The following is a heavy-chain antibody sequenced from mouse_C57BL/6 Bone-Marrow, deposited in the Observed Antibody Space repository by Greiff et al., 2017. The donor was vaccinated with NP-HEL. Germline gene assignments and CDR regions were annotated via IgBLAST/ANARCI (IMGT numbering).Heavy chain of an antibody. CDR2: IDPSDSYT. CDR1: GYTFTSYW. D-gene: IGHD2-4*01. Sequence: VQLQQPGAELVRPGTSVKLSCKASGYTFTSYWMHWVKQRPGQGLEWIGVIDPSDSYTNYNQKFKGKATLTVDTSSSTAYMQLSSLTSEDSAVYYCARGIGLRRADAMDYWGQGTSVTVSS. V-gene: IGHV1-59*01. J-gene: IGHJ4*01. CDR3: ARGIGLRRADAMDY.